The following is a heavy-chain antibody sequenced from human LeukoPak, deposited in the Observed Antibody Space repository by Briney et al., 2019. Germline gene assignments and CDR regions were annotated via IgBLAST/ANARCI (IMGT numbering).Heavy chain of an antibody. CDR3: ARAKYQLTYRYPQVGDY. D-gene: IGHD2-2*01. Sequence: ASVKVSCKASGYTFTAYYMHWVRQAPGQGLEWMGWINPNSGGTNYAQKFQGRVTMTRDTSISTAYMELSRLRSDDTAVYYCARAKYQLTYRYPQVGDYWGQGTLVTVSS. CDR1: GYTFTAYY. CDR2: INPNSGGT. V-gene: IGHV1-2*02. J-gene: IGHJ4*02.